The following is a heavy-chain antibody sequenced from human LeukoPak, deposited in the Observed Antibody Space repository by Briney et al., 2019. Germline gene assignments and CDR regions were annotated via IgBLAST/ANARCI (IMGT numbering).Heavy chain of an antibody. Sequence: SETLSLACTVSGYSISSGYYWSWIRQSPGKGLEWIGEINYSGSTNYNPSLKSRVTISVDTYKNQFSLNLTSVNAAETAVYYSTRCSSRSVWGQQTLVTVAS. V-gene: IGHV4-38-2*02. J-gene: IGHJ4*02. D-gene: IGHD6-13*01. CDR2: INYSGST. CDR1: GYSISSGYY. CDR3: TRCSSRSV.